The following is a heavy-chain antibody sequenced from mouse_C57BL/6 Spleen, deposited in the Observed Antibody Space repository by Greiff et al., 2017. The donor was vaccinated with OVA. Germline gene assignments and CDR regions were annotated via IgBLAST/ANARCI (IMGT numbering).Heavy chain of an antibody. V-gene: IGHV5-4*01. CDR3: ARDEGTGTRIYFDY. D-gene: IGHD4-1*01. J-gene: IGHJ2*01. Sequence: EVQLVESGGGLVKPGGSLKLSCAASGFTFSSYAMSWVRQTPEKRLEWVATISDGGSYTDYPDNVKGRFTISRDNAKNNLYLQMSHLKSEDTAMYYCARDEGTGTRIYFDYWGQGTTLTVSS. CDR1: GFTFSSYA. CDR2: ISDGGSYT.